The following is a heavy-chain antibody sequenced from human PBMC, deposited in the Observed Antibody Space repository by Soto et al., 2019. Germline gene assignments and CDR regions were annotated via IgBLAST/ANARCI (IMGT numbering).Heavy chain of an antibody. CDR2: IKSKTDGGTT. V-gene: IGHV3-15*07. D-gene: IGHD3-10*01. J-gene: IGHJ4*02. CDR3: MRRLSRGVIFHGY. CDR1: GFTFSNAW. Sequence: GGSLRLSCAASGFTFSNAWMNWVRQAPGKGLEWVGRIKSKTDGGTTDYAAPVKGRFTISRDDSKNTLYLQMNSLKTEDTAVYYCMRRLSRGVIFHGYWGQGTLVTVSS.